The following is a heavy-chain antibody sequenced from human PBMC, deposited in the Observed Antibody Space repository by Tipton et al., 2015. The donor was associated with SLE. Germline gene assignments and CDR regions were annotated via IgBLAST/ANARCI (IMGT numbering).Heavy chain of an antibody. J-gene: IGHJ6*02. D-gene: IGHD2-2*01. CDR3: ARAQEDIVVVPAAPSGYYGMDV. CDR2: IYYSGST. V-gene: IGHV4-59*11. CDR1: GGSISSHY. Sequence: GSLRLSCTVSGGSISSHYWSWIRQPPGKGLEWIGYIYYSGSTNYNPSLKSRVTISVDTSKNQFSLKLSSVTAADTAVYYCARAQEDIVVVPAAPSGYYGMDVWGQGTTVTVSS.